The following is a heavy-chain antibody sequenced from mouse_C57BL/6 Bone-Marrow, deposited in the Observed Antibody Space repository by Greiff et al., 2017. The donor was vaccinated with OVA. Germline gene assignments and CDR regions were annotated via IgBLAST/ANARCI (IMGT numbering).Heavy chain of an antibody. Sequence: EVQVVESGGGLVKPGGSLKLSCAASGFTFSDYGMHWVRQAPEKGLEWVAYISSGSSTIYYADTVKGRFTISRDNAKNTLFLQMTSLRSEDTAMYYCARGDYSLAYWGQGTLVTVSA. V-gene: IGHV5-17*01. J-gene: IGHJ3*01. CDR1: GFTFSDYG. D-gene: IGHD1-1*01. CDR2: ISSGSSTI. CDR3: ARGDYSLAY.